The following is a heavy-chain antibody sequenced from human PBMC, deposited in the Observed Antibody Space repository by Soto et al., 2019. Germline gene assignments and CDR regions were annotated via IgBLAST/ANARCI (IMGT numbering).Heavy chain of an antibody. Sequence: GGPLRLSCAASGFTFSNAWMSWVRQAPGKGLEWVGRIKSKTDGGTTDYAAPVKGRFTISRDDSKNTLYLQMNSLKTEDTAVYYCTTDWVDCSGGSCYSIHAFDIWGQGTMVT. CDR3: TTDWVDCSGGSCYSIHAFDI. CDR2: IKSKTDGGTT. D-gene: IGHD2-15*01. V-gene: IGHV3-15*01. CDR1: GFTFSNAW. J-gene: IGHJ3*02.